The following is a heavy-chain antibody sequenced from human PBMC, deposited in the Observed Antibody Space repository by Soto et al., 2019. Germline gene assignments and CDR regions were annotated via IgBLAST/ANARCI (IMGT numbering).Heavy chain of an antibody. D-gene: IGHD3-10*01. CDR2: ISGSGDTI. J-gene: IGHJ4*02. V-gene: IGHV3-11*01. Sequence: PGGSLRLSCAASGSTFSDPYMTWIRQAPGKGLEWISYISGSGDTIYYADSVKGRFTVSRDNAKNSLYLHMNSLRAEDTAVYYCASDPYHYASEYWGQGTLVTVSS. CDR3: ASDPYHYASEY. CDR1: GSTFSDPY.